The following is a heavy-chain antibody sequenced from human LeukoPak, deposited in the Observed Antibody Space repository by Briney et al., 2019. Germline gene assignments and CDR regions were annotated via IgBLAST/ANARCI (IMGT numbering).Heavy chain of an antibody. CDR3: ARDYGDYAFTFDP. J-gene: IGHJ5*02. Sequence: SVKVSCKASGGTFSSYAISWVRQAPGQGLEWMGRIIPIFGTANYAQKFQGRVTITADESTSTAYMELSSLRSEDTAVYYCARDYGDYAFTFDPWGQGTLVTVSS. V-gene: IGHV1-69*15. CDR2: IIPIFGTA. CDR1: GGTFSSYA. D-gene: IGHD4-17*01.